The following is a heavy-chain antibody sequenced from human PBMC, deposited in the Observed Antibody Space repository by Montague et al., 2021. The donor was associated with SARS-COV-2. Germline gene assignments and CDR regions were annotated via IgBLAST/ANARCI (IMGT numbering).Heavy chain of an antibody. D-gene: IGHD2-15*01. V-gene: IGHV4-61*02. CDR2: IYTSGST. CDR1: GGSISSGSYY. Sequence: TLSLTCTISGGSISSGSYYWSWIRQPAGKGLEWIGRIYTSGSTNYNPSLKSRVTISVDTSKNQFSLKLSSVTAADTAVYYCAREAPGRCSGGSCSLDNWFDPWGQGTLVTVS. CDR3: AREAPGRCSGGSCSLDNWFDP. J-gene: IGHJ5*02.